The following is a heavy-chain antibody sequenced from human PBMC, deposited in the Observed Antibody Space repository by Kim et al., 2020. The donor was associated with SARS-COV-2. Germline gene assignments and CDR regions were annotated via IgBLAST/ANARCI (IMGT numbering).Heavy chain of an antibody. CDR2: ISNDNTYI. D-gene: IGHD5-12*01. CDR3: ARGIVATTHPYYYYGMDV. Sequence: GGSLRLSCAASGFTFSIDSMNWVRQAPGKGLEWVSSISNDNTYIYYADSVRGRFTISRDNAKNSLFLQMNSLRAEDTAVYYCARGIVATTHPYYYYGMDV. V-gene: IGHV3-21*01. J-gene: IGHJ6*01. CDR1: GFTFSIDS.